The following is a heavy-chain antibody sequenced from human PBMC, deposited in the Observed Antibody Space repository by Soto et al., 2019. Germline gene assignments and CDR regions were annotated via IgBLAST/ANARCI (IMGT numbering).Heavy chain of an antibody. D-gene: IGHD3-10*01. V-gene: IGHV3-33*01. Sequence: GGSPRPSRASSGFTFRNYCMHLGRPGPRKGPGGGAIIWSDGSNKYYSDSVKGRFTISRDNSKNTLDLQINSLRADDTAVYYCARDLPLRIIMVRGVNGRGFDYWGQGTLVTVSS. CDR3: ARDLPLRIIMVRGVNGRGFDY. J-gene: IGHJ4*02. CDR1: GFTFRNYC. CDR2: IWSDGSNK.